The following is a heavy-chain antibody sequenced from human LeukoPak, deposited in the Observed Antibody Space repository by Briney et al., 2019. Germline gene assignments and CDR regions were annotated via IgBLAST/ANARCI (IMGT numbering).Heavy chain of an antibody. D-gene: IGHD3-10*01. CDR3: AKDDAWLRFGE. CDR2: ISGSGDIT. J-gene: IGHJ4*02. Sequence: GGSLRLSCAASGFTFSSYGMSWVRQAPGKGLEWVSAISGSGDITYYADSVKGRFTISRDNSKNTVYLQVISLTAEDTAVYYCAKDDAWLRFGEWSQGTLVTVSS. CDR1: GFTFSSYG. V-gene: IGHV3-23*01.